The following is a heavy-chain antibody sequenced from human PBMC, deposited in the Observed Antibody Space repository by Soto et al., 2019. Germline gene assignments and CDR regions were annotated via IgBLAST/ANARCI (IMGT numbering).Heavy chain of an antibody. J-gene: IGHJ6*02. CDR3: AASIVGATYYYYGMDV. D-gene: IGHD1-26*01. Sequence: SVKVSCKASGFTFTRSSVQWVRQARGQRLEWIGWIVVGSGNTNYAQKFQERVTITRDMSTSTAYMELSSLRSEDTAVYYCAASIVGATYYYYGMDVWGQGTTVTVSS. CDR2: IVVGSGNT. V-gene: IGHV1-58*01. CDR1: GFTFTRSS.